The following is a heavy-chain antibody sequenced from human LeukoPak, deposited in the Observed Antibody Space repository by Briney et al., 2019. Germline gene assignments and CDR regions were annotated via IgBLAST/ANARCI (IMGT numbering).Heavy chain of an antibody. CDR2: IIPIFGTA. J-gene: IGHJ5*02. Sequence: SVTVSCTASGGTFSSYAISWVRQAPGQGLEWVGGIIPIFGTANYAQKFQGRVTITTDESTSTAYMELSSLRSEDTAVYYCARADCSGGSCYSGNWFDPWGQGTLVTGSS. D-gene: IGHD2-15*01. CDR3: ARADCSGGSCYSGNWFDP. CDR1: GGTFSSYA. V-gene: IGHV1-69*05.